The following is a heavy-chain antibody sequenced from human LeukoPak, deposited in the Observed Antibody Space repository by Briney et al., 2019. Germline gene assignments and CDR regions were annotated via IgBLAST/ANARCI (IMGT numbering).Heavy chain of an antibody. CDR2: FDPDRGNI. CDR1: GYTFTGYY. V-gene: IGHV1-24*01. CDR3: ATDLR. J-gene: IGHJ4*02. Sequence: ASVKVSCKASGYTFTGYYMHWVRQAPGKGLEWMGGFDPDRGNIIYAQKFKGRVTMTEDTSTDTAYMELSSLRSEDTAVYYCATDLRWGQGTLVTVSS.